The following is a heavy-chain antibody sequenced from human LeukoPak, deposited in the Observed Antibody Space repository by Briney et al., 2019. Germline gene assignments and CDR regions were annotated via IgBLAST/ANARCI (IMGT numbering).Heavy chain of an antibody. CDR3: ARALVGRDYYDSSGYYYGTYFDY. D-gene: IGHD3-22*01. CDR2: INLNSGGT. V-gene: IGHV1-2*02. J-gene: IGHJ4*02. CDR1: GYTFTGYY. Sequence: ASVKVSCKASGYTFTGYYMHWVRQAPGQGLEWMGWINLNSGGTNYAQKFQGRVTMTRDTSISTAYMELSRLRSDDTAVYYCARALVGRDYYDSSGYYYGTYFDYWGQGTLVTVSS.